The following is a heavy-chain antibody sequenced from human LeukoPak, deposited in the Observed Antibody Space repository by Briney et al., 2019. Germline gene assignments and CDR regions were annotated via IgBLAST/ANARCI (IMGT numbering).Heavy chain of an antibody. D-gene: IGHD2-15*01. J-gene: IGHJ4*02. Sequence: ASVKVSCKASGYTFTGYYMHWARQAPGQGLEWMGWINPNSGGTNYAQKFQGRVTMTRGTSISTAYMELSRLRSDDTAVYYCARGGPGYDYFDYWGQGTLVTVSS. CDR3: ARGGPGYDYFDY. V-gene: IGHV1-2*02. CDR2: INPNSGGT. CDR1: GYTFTGYY.